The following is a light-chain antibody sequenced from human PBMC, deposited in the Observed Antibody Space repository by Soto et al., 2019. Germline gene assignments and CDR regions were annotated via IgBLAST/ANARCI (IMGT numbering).Light chain of an antibody. Sequence: QSVLSQPPSASGSPGQLVTISCTGTSSDVGGYNYVSWYQQYPGRAPKLMIYEVTTRPSGVPDRFSGSKSGNTASLTVSGLQAEDEADYYCSSYAASNNFYYVFGGGTKLTVL. J-gene: IGLJ3*02. CDR3: SSYAASNNFYYV. CDR2: EVT. CDR1: SSDVGGYNY. V-gene: IGLV2-8*01.